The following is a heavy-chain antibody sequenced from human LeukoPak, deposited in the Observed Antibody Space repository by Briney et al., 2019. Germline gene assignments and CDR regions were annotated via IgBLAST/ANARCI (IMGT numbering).Heavy chain of an antibody. Sequence: SQTLSLTCTVSGGSISSGGYYWSWIRQHPGKGLEWIGEIYHSGSTNYNPSLKSRVTISVDKSKNQFSLKLSSVTAADTAVYYCARGYGIVGATIDYWGQGTLVTVSS. CDR2: IYHSGST. J-gene: IGHJ4*02. CDR3: ARGYGIVGATIDY. CDR1: GGSISSGGYY. D-gene: IGHD1-26*01. V-gene: IGHV4-31*03.